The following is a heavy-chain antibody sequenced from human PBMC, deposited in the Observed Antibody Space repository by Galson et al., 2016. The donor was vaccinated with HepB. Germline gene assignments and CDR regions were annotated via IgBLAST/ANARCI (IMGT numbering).Heavy chain of an antibody. V-gene: IGHV5-10-1*01. CDR1: GYSFTSYW. D-gene: IGHD3-3*01. CDR2: IDPSDSYT. Sequence: QSGAEVKKPGESLRISCKGSGYSFTSYWISWVRQMPGKGLEWMGRIDPSDSYTNYSPSFQGHVTISAEKSINTAYLQWSSLKASDTAMYYCARLYYDFWSGYRVDFDYWGQGTLVTVSS. J-gene: IGHJ4*02. CDR3: ARLYYDFWSGYRVDFDY.